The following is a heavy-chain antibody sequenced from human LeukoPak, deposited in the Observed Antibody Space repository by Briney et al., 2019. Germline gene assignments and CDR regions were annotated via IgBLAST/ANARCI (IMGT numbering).Heavy chain of an antibody. CDR2: INAYIGNT. D-gene: IGHD1-26*01. J-gene: IGHJ4*02. Sequence: ASVKVSCKASGYTFTSHGISWVRQAPGQGLEWMGWINAYIGNTNYAQKLQGRVTMTTDTSTSTAYMELRSLRSDDTAVYYCARDPLVVGATGFDYWGQGTLVTVSS. CDR1: GYTFTSHG. CDR3: ARDPLVVGATGFDY. V-gene: IGHV1-18*01.